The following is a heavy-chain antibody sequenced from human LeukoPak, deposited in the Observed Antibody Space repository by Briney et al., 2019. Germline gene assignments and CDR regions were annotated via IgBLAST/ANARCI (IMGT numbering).Heavy chain of an antibody. D-gene: IGHD4-17*01. CDR2: ISSSGSTI. V-gene: IGHV3-11*04. CDR3: ARERYGDYDSYFYYYYGMDV. CDR1: GFTFSDYY. J-gene: IGHJ6*02. Sequence: PGGSLRLSCAASGFTFSDYYMSWIRQAPGKGLEWVSYISSSGSTIYYADSVKGRFTISRDNSKNTLYLQMNSLRAEDTAVYYCARERYGDYDSYFYYYYGMDVWGQGTTVTVSS.